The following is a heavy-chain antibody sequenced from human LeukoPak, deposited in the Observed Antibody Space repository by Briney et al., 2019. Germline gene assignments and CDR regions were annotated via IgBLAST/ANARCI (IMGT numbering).Heavy chain of an antibody. D-gene: IGHD2-15*01. V-gene: IGHV3-23*01. CDR3: AKQLGYCSDGSCYFPY. CDR2: ISDSGDST. CDR1: GFTFSSYA. Sequence: PGGSLRLSCAASGFTFSSYAMSWVRQAPGKGLEWVSGISDSGDSTYYADSVKGRFTISRDNSKNTLCLQMNSLRAEDTAVYYCAKQLGYCSDGSCYFPYWGQGTLVTVSS. J-gene: IGHJ4*02.